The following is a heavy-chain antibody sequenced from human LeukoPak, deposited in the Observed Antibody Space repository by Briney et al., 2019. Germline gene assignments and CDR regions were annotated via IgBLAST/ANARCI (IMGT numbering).Heavy chain of an antibody. D-gene: IGHD3-22*01. Sequence: GGSLRLSCGGSGFTFINAWMSWVRQAPGKGLGWVGRIKTRADGGTIDYAAPVKGRFTISRDDSKNMLFLQMNSLKIEDTAVYYCTTGKYYYSDSGYYCDYWGQGTLVTVSS. CDR3: TTGKYYYSDSGYYCDY. V-gene: IGHV3-15*01. CDR2: IKTRADGGTI. J-gene: IGHJ4*02. CDR1: GFTFINAW.